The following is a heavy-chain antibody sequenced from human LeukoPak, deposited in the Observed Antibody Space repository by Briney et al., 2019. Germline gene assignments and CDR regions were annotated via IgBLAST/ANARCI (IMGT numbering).Heavy chain of an antibody. CDR2: IYYSGST. CDR1: RGSISSSSYY. D-gene: IGHD1-26*01. CDR3: ARDEDRPSGSYQGY. V-gene: IGHV4-39*07. J-gene: IGHJ4*02. Sequence: PSETLSLTCTVSRGSISSSSYYWGWIRQPPGKELEWIESIYYSGSTYYNPSLKSRVTISVDTSKDQFSLKLSSVTAADTAVYYCARDEDRPSGSYQGYWGQGNLVTVFS.